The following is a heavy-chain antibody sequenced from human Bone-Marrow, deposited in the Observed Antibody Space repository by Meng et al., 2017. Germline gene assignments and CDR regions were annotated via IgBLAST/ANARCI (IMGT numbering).Heavy chain of an antibody. D-gene: IGHD4/OR15-4a*01. J-gene: IGHJ5*02. CDR2: INPSGGST. CDR3: ARDRNSGEHTEYNWFDP. V-gene: IGHV1-46*01. Sequence: QVELVPSGAEVKKPGASVKVSCKASGYTFTSYYMHWVRQAPGQGLEWMGIINPSGGSTSYAQKFQGRVTMTRDTSTSTVYMELSSLRSEDTAVYYCARDRNSGEHTEYNWFDPWGQGTLVTVSS. CDR1: GYTFTSYY.